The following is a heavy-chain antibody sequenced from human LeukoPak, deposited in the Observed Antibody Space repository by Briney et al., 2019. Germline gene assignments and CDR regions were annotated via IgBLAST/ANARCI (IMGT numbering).Heavy chain of an antibody. CDR3: ARSFASYYDVSGYEDY. CDR1: GASMYSYY. Sequence: SETLSLTCTVSGASMYSYYWSWIRQPPGKGLEWIGYIYYSGSTNYNPSLKSRVTISVDTSKNQFSLRLSSVTVADTALYYCARSFASYYDVSGYEDYWGQGTLVTVSS. D-gene: IGHD3-22*01. J-gene: IGHJ4*02. CDR2: IYYSGST. V-gene: IGHV4-59*08.